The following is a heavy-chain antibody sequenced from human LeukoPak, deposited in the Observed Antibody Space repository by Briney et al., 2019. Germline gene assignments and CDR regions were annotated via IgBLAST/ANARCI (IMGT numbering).Heavy chain of an antibody. CDR3: ARLGFYYDSSGYYLTPNWFDP. CDR2: IIPILGIA. CDR1: GGTFSSFA. J-gene: IGHJ5*02. D-gene: IGHD3-22*01. Sequence: SVKVSCKASGGTFSSFAISWVRQAPGQGLEWMGRIIPILGIANYAQKFQGRVTITADKSTSTAYMELSSLRSEDTAVYYCARLGFYYDSSGYYLTPNWFDPWGQGTLVTVSS. V-gene: IGHV1-69*04.